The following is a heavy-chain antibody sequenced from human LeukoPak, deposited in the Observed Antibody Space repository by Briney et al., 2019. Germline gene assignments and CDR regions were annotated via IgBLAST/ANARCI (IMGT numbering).Heavy chain of an antibody. CDR3: TISEGDS. CDR1: GFTFSSYL. V-gene: IGHV3-7*01. Sequence: WGSLRLSCAASGFTFSSYLMSWVRQAPGKGLEWVGTIKQNGSEKYYVDSVMGRFTISRDNAKSSLYLQMNRPRDEDTAVYYCTISEGDSWGQGTLVTVSS. J-gene: IGHJ4*02. CDR2: IKQNGSEK.